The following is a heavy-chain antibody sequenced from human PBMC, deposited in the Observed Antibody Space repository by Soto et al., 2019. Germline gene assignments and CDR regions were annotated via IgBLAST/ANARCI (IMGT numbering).Heavy chain of an antibody. D-gene: IGHD3-16*02. CDR2: ISWNSGSI. CDR1: GFTFDDYA. Sequence: GGSLRLSCAASGFTFDDYAMHWVRQAPGKGLEWVSGISWNSGSIGYADSVKGRFTISRDNAKNSLYLQMNSLRAEDTALYYCAKEGLYYDYIWGSYRYYYYMDVWGKGTTVTVSS. V-gene: IGHV3-9*01. CDR3: AKEGLYYDYIWGSYRYYYYMDV. J-gene: IGHJ6*03.